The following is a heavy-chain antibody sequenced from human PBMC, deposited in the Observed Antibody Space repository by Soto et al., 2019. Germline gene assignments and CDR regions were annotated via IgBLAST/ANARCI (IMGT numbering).Heavy chain of an antibody. D-gene: IGHD2-2*01. J-gene: IGHJ4*02. CDR3: AREHCSSTSCLNVFDY. Sequence: GGSLRLSCAASGFTFSSYSMNWVRQAPGKGLEWVSYISSSSSTIYYADSVKGRFTISRDNAKNSLYLQMNSLRAEDTAVCYCAREHCSSTSCLNVFDYWGQGTLVTVSS. V-gene: IGHV3-48*01. CDR1: GFTFSSYS. CDR2: ISSSSSTI.